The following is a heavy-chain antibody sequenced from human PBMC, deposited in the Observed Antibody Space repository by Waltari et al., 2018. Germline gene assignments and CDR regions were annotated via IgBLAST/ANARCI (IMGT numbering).Heavy chain of an antibody. CDR1: GGSSTGYY. J-gene: IGHJ4*02. Sequence: QVQLQQWGAGLLKPSETLSLSCAVYGGSSTGYYWSWIRQPPGKGLEWIGEINHSGSTDHNPSLKIRVTISVDTSNNHFSLRLNSVTAADTAVYYCASGDIAMIPGPLLNWGQGTLVTVSS. D-gene: IGHD3-22*01. CDR2: INHSGST. CDR3: ASGDIAMIPGPLLN. V-gene: IGHV4-34*01.